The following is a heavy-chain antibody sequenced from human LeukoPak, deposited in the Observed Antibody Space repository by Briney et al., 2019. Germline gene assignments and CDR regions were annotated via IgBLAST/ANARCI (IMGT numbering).Heavy chain of an antibody. CDR3: ARRAGGYSHPYDY. Sequence: GGSLRLSCVASGFTFSSYAMHWVRQAPGKGLEYVSAISSNGGSTYYANSVKGRFTISRDNSKNTLYLQMGSLRAEDMAVYYCARRAGGYSHPYDYWGQGILVTVSS. CDR1: GFTFSSYA. D-gene: IGHD4-23*01. J-gene: IGHJ4*02. V-gene: IGHV3-64*01. CDR2: ISSNGGST.